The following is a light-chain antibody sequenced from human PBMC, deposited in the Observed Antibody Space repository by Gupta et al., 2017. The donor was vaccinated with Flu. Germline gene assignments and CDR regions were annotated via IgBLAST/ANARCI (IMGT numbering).Light chain of an antibody. CDR1: SSHIGNHD. Sequence: QSVLTQPPSVSAAPGLKVTIPCSGTSSHIGNHDVSWYKHNTGTAPRLRIYDKHKRPSGIPGRFAASKAGTSAILSIAVLQTGDDGYYYCATWDAGLIWVFGGGTRLTVL. CDR2: DKH. V-gene: IGLV1-51*01. CDR3: ATWDAGLIWV. J-gene: IGLJ3*02.